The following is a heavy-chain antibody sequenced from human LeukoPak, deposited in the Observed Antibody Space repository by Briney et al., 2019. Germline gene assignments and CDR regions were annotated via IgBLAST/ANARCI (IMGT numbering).Heavy chain of an antibody. D-gene: IGHD6-19*01. V-gene: IGHV1-69*05. CDR2: IIPISGTA. J-gene: IGHJ3*02. Sequence: SVKVSCKASGGTFSSYAISWVRQAPGQGLEWMGRIIPISGTANYEQKFQGRVTITTDESTSTAYLELSSLRSEDTAVYYCAREHRIAVAGIKAYAFDIWGQGTMVTVSS. CDR3: AREHRIAVAGIKAYAFDI. CDR1: GGTFSSYA.